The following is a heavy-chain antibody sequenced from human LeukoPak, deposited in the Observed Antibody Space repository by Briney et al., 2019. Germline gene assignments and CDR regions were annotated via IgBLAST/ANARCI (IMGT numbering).Heavy chain of an antibody. V-gene: IGHV3-30*18. CDR2: ISYDGSNK. D-gene: IGHD2-2*01. J-gene: IGHJ6*02. CDR1: GFTFSSYG. CDR3: AKGGDIVVVPAAYYGMDV. Sequence: GGSLRLSCAASGFTFSSYGMHWVRQAPGKGLEWVAVISYDGSNKYYADSVKGRFTISRDNSKNTLYLQMNSLRAEDTAVYYCAKGGDIVVVPAAYYGMDVWGQGTTVTVSS.